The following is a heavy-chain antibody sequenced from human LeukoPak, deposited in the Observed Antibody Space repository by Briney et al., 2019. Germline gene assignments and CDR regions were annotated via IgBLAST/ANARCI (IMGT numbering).Heavy chain of an antibody. Sequence: PGGSLRLSCAASGFTFSSYGMHWVRQAPGKGLEWVAVISYDGSNKYYADSVKGRFTISRDNSKNTLYLQMNSLRAEDTAVYYCARDGCSSTSCPTYFDYWGQGTLVTVSS. V-gene: IGHV3-30*03. CDR3: ARDGCSSTSCPTYFDY. D-gene: IGHD2-2*01. CDR2: ISYDGSNK. CDR1: GFTFSSYG. J-gene: IGHJ4*02.